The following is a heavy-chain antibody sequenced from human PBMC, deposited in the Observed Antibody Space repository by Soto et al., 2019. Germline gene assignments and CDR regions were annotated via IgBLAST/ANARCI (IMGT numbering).Heavy chain of an antibody. CDR2: ISSSSSYT. V-gene: IGHV3-11*06. CDR3: ARGLRYSSGWPVDY. D-gene: IGHD6-19*01. CDR1: GCTLSNYY. J-gene: IGHJ4*02. Sequence: EGSLRRSGVASGCTLSNYYMSWIRQAPGKGLEWVSYISSSSSYTNYADSVKGRFTISRDNAKNSLYLQMNSLRAEDPAVYYCARGLRYSSGWPVDYWGQGTLVTVS.